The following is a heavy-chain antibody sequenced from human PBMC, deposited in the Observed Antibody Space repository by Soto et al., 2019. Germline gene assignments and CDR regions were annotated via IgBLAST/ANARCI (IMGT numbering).Heavy chain of an antibody. CDR3: ARDSPYSYGTLDY. V-gene: IGHV3-30-3*01. CDR1: GFTFSSYA. Sequence: QVQLVESGGGVVQPGRSLRLSCAASGFTFSSYAMHWVRQAPGKGLEWVAVISSDGSNKYYADSVKGRFTISRDNSKNTLCLQMNSLRAEDTAVYYCARDSPYSYGTLDYWGQGTLVTVSS. D-gene: IGHD5-18*01. CDR2: ISSDGSNK. J-gene: IGHJ4*02.